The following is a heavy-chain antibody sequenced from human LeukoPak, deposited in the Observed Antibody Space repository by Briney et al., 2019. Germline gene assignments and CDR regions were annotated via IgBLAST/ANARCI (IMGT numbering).Heavy chain of an antibody. D-gene: IGHD3-10*01. V-gene: IGHV3-30*14. Sequence: PGRSLRLSCAASGFTFSAYVIHWVRQALGTGLEWVALISYDGSSKYYADSVKGRFTISRDNSKNTLFLQMNSLRAEDTAVYYCATGRGSGSYRFDYWGQGTLVTVSS. CDR3: ATGRGSGSYRFDY. CDR2: ISYDGSSK. J-gene: IGHJ4*02. CDR1: GFTFSAYV.